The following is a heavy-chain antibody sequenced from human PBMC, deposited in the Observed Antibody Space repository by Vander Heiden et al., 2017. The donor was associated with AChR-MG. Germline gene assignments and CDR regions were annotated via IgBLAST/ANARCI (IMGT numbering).Heavy chain of an antibody. J-gene: IGHJ5*02. CDR1: GFTFSSYW. D-gene: IGHD2-2*01. V-gene: IGHV3-74*01. CDR2: INSDGSST. Sequence: EVQLVESGGGLVQPGGSLSLSCAASGFTFSSYWRHWVRQAPGKGLVCVSRINSDGSSTSYADSVKGRFTISRDNAKNTLYLQMNSLRAEDTAVYYCARVRSGYCSSTSCRGLARWFDPWGQGTLVTVSS. CDR3: ARVRSGYCSSTSCRGLARWFDP.